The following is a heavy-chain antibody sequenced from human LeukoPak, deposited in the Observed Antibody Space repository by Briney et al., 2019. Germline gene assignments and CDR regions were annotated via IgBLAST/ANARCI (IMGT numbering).Heavy chain of an antibody. V-gene: IGHV1-2*02. CDR1: GYTFTGYY. CDR2: INPNSGGT. CDR3: ARPDYYDGSGYHY. Sequence: ASVKVSCKASGYTFTGYYMHWVRQAPGQGLEWMGWINPNSGGTNYAQKFQGRVTMTRDTSISTAYMELSRLRSDDTAVYYCARPDYYDGSGYHYWGQGTLVTVSS. D-gene: IGHD3-22*01. J-gene: IGHJ4*02.